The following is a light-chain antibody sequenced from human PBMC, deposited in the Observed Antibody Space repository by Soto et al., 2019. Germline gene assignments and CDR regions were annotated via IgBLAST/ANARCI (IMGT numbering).Light chain of an antibody. CDR2: AAS. J-gene: IGKJ5*01. CDR1: QVISIF. CDR3: QVLYIFPIR. V-gene: IGKV1-9*01. Sequence: IHVTNSPAVLSASKKDRVTMTCRASQVISIFLAWYQQKPGKAPNLLMYAASTLQSGVPSRFSGGESGTEYTLTICSLQPEDATRYCCQVLYIFPIRFAEGTRLEIK.